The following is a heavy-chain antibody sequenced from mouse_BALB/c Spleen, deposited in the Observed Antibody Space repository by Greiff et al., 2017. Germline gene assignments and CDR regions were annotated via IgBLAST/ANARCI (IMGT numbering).Heavy chain of an antibody. J-gene: IGHJ1*01. Sequence: QVQLQQPGAELVRPGASVKLSCKASGYTFTSYWINWVKQRPGQGLEWIGNIYPSDSYTNYNQKFKDKATLTVDKSSSTAYMQLSSPTSEDSAVYYCTRDGYYGYFDVWGAGTTVTVSS. CDR2: IYPSDSYT. CDR3: TRDGYYGYFDV. V-gene: IGHV1-69*02. CDR1: GYTFTSYW. D-gene: IGHD2-3*01.